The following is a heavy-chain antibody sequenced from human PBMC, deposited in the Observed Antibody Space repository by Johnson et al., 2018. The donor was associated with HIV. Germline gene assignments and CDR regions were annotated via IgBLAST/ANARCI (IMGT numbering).Heavy chain of an antibody. CDR2: IYSGGSS. CDR1: DFTVGSIY. CDR3: AKGADYADYEGALDI. Sequence: VQLVESGGGLVQPGGSLRLSCAASDFTVGSIYMSWVRQAPGKGLEWVSLIYSGGSSYYADSVKGRFTISRDNSKNTLYLQMNSLRVEDTAVYYCAKGADYADYEGALDIWGQGTKVTVSS. D-gene: IGHD4-17*01. J-gene: IGHJ3*02. V-gene: IGHV3-66*01.